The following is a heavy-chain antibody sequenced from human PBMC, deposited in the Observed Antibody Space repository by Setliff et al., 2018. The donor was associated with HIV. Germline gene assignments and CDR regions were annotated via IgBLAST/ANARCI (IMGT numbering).Heavy chain of an antibody. V-gene: IGHV1-69*13. CDR3: AREGAAAGLDLDY. Sequence: SVKVSCKASGGTFSNYAISWVRQAPGQGLEWMGGIIPIFGSTKYAQKFQGRVTITADESTSTADMELSSLRSEDTAVYYCAREGAAAGLDLDYWGQGTLVTVSS. D-gene: IGHD6-13*01. J-gene: IGHJ4*02. CDR1: GGTFSNYA. CDR2: IIPIFGST.